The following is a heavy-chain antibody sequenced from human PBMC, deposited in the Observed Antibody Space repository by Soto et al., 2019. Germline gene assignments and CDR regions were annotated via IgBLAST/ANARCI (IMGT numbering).Heavy chain of an antibody. J-gene: IGHJ6*02. CDR1: GFTFSSYG. Sequence: GGSLRLSCAASGFTFSSYGMHWVRQAPGKGLEWVAVISYDGSNKYYADSVKGRFTISRDNSKNTLYLQMNSLRAEDTAVYYCAKDWEGNYGSRYYYGMDVWGQGTTVTVSS. CDR3: AKDWEGNYGSRYYYGMDV. CDR2: ISYDGSNK. V-gene: IGHV3-30*18. D-gene: IGHD1-7*01.